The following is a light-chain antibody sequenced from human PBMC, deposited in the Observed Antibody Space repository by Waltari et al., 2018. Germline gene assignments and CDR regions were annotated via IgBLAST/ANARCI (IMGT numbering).Light chain of an antibody. V-gene: IGKV3-20*01. Sequence: EIVLTQSPGTLSLAPGERATLSCRASPRVSRTLAWYQQKPGQAPSLLIYAASTRATGIPDRFSGSGSGTDFSLTISRLEPEDFAVYYCQHYVRLPATFGQGTKVEIK. J-gene: IGKJ1*01. CDR2: AAS. CDR3: QHYVRLPAT. CDR1: PRVSRT.